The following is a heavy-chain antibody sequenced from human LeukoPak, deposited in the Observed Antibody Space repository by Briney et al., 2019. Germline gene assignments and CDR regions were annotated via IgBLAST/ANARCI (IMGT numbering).Heavy chain of an antibody. CDR2: INPNSGGT. D-gene: IGHD2-2*01. J-gene: IGHJ3*02. Sequence: ASVKVSCKASGYTFTGYYMHWVRQAPGQGPEWMGWINPNSGGTNYAQKFQGRVTMTRDTSISTAYMELSRLRSDDTAVYYCARARDIVVVPAAERDAFDIWGQGTMVTVSS. V-gene: IGHV1-2*02. CDR1: GYTFTGYY. CDR3: ARARDIVVVPAAERDAFDI.